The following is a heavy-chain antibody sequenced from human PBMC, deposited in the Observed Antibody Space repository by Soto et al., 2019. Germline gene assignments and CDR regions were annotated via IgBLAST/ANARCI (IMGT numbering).Heavy chain of an antibody. Sequence: QVQLVQSGAEVKKPGASVKISCKASGYTFTSYYIHWVRQAPGQGLEWMGFINPNGGSTSDSQKSQGRITMTRDTSTSTVYMDLSSLTSEDTAVYYCARGMVLDGYNRPFDFWGQGTLVTVSS. CDR2: INPNGGST. J-gene: IGHJ4*02. D-gene: IGHD2-8*01. CDR3: ARGMVLDGYNRPFDF. CDR1: GYTFTSYY. V-gene: IGHV1-46*01.